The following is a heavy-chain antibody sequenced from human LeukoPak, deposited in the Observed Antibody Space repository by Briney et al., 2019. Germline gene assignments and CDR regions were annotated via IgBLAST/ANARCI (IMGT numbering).Heavy chain of an antibody. J-gene: IGHJ6*02. V-gene: IGHV3-53*05. Sequence: GGSLRLSCAASGFTVSSNYMSWVRQAPGKGLEWVSVIYSGGTTYYADSVKGRFTISRDNSKNTLHLQMSSLRAEDTAVYFCVRGYSFGPYGMDVWGQGTTVTVSS. D-gene: IGHD2-15*01. CDR2: IYSGGTT. CDR1: GFTVSSNY. CDR3: VRGYSFGPYGMDV.